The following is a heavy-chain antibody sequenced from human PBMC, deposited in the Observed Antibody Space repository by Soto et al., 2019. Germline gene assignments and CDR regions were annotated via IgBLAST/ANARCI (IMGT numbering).Heavy chain of an antibody. V-gene: IGHV3-23*01. CDR3: AKAPNFSEYSSSPLDY. CDR2: ISGSGGST. J-gene: IGHJ4*02. CDR1: GFTFSSYA. Sequence: ALRPSCADSGFTFSSYALSSFRQAPLNGLEWVSSISGSGGSTYYADYVKVRFTISRDNAKNTLYLQMNSLRAEDTAVYYCAKAPNFSEYSSSPLDYWGQATLLTISS. D-gene: IGHD6-6*01.